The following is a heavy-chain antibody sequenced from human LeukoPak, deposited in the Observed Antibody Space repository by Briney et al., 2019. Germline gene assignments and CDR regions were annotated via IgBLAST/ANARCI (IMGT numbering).Heavy chain of an antibody. CDR2: ISGHSGNT. J-gene: IGHJ5*02. V-gene: IGHV1-18*01. D-gene: IGHD7-27*01. CDR3: ARDFAWGSGGAPIDDNWLDP. CDR1: GYIFSNYG. Sequence: ASVKVSCKASGYIFSNYGITWVRQAPGHGLEWMGWISGHSGNTNYAQKFQDRATMTTDTSTSTAYMELRSLRFDDTAAYYCARDFAWGSGGAPIDDNWLDPWGQGILVTVSS.